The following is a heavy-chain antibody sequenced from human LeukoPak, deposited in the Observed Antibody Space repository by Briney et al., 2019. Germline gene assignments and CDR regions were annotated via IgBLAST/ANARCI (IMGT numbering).Heavy chain of an antibody. CDR2: FDPEDGET. CDR1: GYTLTELS. V-gene: IGHV1-24*01. Sequence: ASVKVSCKVSGYTLTELSLHWVRQAPGKGLEWMGRFDPEDGETIYARKFQGRVTMTEDTSTDTAYMELSSLRSEDTAVYYCARVGVVVVAAIYYGMDVWGQGTTVTVSS. D-gene: IGHD2-15*01. CDR3: ARVGVVVVAAIYYGMDV. J-gene: IGHJ6*02.